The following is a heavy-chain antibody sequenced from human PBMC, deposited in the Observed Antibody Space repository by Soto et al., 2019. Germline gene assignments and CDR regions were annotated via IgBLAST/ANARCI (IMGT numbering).Heavy chain of an antibody. CDR1: GGSFSGYY. Sequence: PSETLSLTCAAYGGSFSGYYWSWIRQPPGKGLEWIGEINHSGSTNYNPSLKSRVTISVDTSKNQFSLKLSSVTAADTAVYYCARAVYYGSGSSYGWFDPWGQGTLVT. CDR2: INHSGST. J-gene: IGHJ5*02. D-gene: IGHD3-10*01. CDR3: ARAVYYGSGSSYGWFDP. V-gene: IGHV4-34*01.